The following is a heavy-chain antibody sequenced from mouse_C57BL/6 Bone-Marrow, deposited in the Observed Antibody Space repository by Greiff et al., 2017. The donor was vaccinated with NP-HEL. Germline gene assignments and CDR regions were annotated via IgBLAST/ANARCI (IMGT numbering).Heavy chain of an antibody. CDR1: GYTFTSYG. CDR3: ARGMGYYGPFAY. CDR2: IYPRSGNT. J-gene: IGHJ3*01. Sequence: VHLVESGAELARPGASVKLSCKASGYTFTSYGISWVKQRTGQGLEWIGEIYPRSGNTNYNEKFKGKATLTADKSSSTAYMELRSLTSEDSAVYFCARGMGYYGPFAYWGQGTLVTVSA. D-gene: IGHD1-1*01. V-gene: IGHV1-81*01.